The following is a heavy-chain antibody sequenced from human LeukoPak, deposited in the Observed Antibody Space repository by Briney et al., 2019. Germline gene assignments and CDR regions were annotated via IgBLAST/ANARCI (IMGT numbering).Heavy chain of an antibody. CDR3: TRDAMSSGLFDY. V-gene: IGHV3-49*04. CDR1: GFTFGDYA. CDR2: ISSKAYGGTT. Sequence: RPGRSLRLSCTASGFTFGDYAMSWVRQAPGKGLEWVGFISSKAYGGTTEYAASVKGRFTISRVDSKGIAYLQMNSLKTEDTAVYYCTRDAMSSGLFDYWGQGTLVTVSS. D-gene: IGHD6-19*01. J-gene: IGHJ4*02.